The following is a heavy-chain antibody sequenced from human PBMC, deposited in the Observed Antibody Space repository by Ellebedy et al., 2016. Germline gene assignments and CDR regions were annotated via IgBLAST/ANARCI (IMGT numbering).Heavy chain of an antibody. CDR2: MHGGGTE. D-gene: IGHD2-8*01. J-gene: IGHJ3*01. CDR1: GFSVTSND. CDR3: VTRHNGVFDF. Sequence: GESLKISXAVSGFSVTSNDMSWVRQAPGRGLELVSLMHGGGTEYYADSVKGRFTITRDNSKNRLYLQMSGLGAEDSAVYYCVTRHNGVFDFWGQGTMVTVSS. V-gene: IGHV3-53*01.